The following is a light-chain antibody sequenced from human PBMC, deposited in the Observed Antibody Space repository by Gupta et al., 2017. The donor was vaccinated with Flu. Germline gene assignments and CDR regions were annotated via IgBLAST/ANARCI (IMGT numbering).Light chain of an antibody. CDR3: QQSYITPWT. J-gene: IGKJ1*01. CDR1: QSIGTF. Sequence: DIQMTQSPSSLSASVGDRVTITCRASQSIGTFLNWYQHKPGRAPKFLIYGASSLQSGVPSKFIGGGSGTDFTLTISSLQPDDFATYYCQQSYITPWTFGQGTKVEVK. V-gene: IGKV1-39*01. CDR2: GAS.